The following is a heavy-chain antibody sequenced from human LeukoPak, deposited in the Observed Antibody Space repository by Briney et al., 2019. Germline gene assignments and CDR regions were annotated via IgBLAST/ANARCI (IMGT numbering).Heavy chain of an antibody. V-gene: IGHV4-4*07. CDR2: IYTSGST. J-gene: IGHJ3*02. Sequence: KASETLSLTCTVSGGSISSYYWSWIRQPAGKGLEWIGRIYTSGSTNYNPSLKSRVTMSVDTSKNQFSLKLSSVTAAGTAVYYCASGGYSYGYVDAFDIWGQGTMVTVSS. CDR3: ASGGYSYGYVDAFDI. D-gene: IGHD5-18*01. CDR1: GGSISSYY.